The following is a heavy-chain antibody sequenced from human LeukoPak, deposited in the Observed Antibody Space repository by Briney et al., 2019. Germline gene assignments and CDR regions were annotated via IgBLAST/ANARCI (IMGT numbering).Heavy chain of an antibody. CDR2: IKSETVGGTI. CDR3: SRGSGWLSVY. V-gene: IGHV3-15*01. Sequence: GGSLRLSCGASGFTFSNAWMTWVRQAPGKGLEWVGRIKSETVGGTIDYAAPVKGRFTISRDDSTSIAYLQMNSLTTEDTAVYYCSRGSGWLSVYWGQGTLVTVSS. CDR1: GFTFSNAW. D-gene: IGHD6-19*01. J-gene: IGHJ4*02.